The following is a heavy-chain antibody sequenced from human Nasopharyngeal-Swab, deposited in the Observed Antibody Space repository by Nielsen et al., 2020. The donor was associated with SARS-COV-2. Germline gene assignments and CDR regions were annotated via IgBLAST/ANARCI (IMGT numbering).Heavy chain of an antibody. CDR2: IYHSGGT. D-gene: IGHD2-2*01. CDR3: ASRPQLLLFWFDP. V-gene: IGHV4-4*02. J-gene: IGHJ5*02. Sequence: VRQAPGKGLEWIGEIYHSGGTNYNPSLKSRVTISVDKSKNQFSLKLSSVTAADTAVYYCASRPQLLLFWFDPWGQGTLVTVSS.